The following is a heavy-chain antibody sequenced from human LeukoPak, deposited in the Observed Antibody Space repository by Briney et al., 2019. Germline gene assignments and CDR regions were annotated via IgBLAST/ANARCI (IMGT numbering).Heavy chain of an antibody. CDR1: GFTFSSYS. J-gene: IGHJ5*02. D-gene: IGHD6-13*01. CDR2: ISSSSSTI. V-gene: IGHV3-48*04. Sequence: GGSLRLSCAASGFTFSSYSMNWVRQAPGKGLEWVSYISSSSSTIYYADSVKGRFTISRDNAKNSLYLQMSSLRADDTAVYYCAKGSTSWDGYKGGYDPWGQGTLVTV. CDR3: AKGSTSWDGYKGGYDP.